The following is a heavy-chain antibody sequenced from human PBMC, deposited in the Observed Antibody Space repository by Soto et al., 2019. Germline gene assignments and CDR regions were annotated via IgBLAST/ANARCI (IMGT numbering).Heavy chain of an antibody. J-gene: IGHJ6*03. V-gene: IGHV4-59*01. D-gene: IGHD5-12*01. Sequence: SETLSLTCTVSGGSISSYYWSWIRQPPGKGLEWIGYIYYSGSTNYNPSLKSRVTISVDTSKNQFSLKLSSVTAADTAVYYCARDRRESGYDIYYYYMDVWGKGTTVTVSS. CDR3: ARDRRESGYDIYYYYMDV. CDR1: GGSISSYY. CDR2: IYYSGST.